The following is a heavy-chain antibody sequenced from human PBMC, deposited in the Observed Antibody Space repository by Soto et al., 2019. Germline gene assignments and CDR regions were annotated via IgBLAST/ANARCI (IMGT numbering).Heavy chain of an antibody. CDR2: ISYDGSNK. Sequence: QVQLVESGGGVVQPGRSLRLSCAASGFTFSSYGMHWVRQAPGKGLEWVAVISYDGSNKYYADSVKGRFTISRDNSKNTLYLQMNSLRAEDTAVYYCAKDDGVYGVYFFDFWGQGNLVTVSS. D-gene: IGHD4-17*01. V-gene: IGHV3-30*18. CDR3: AKDDGVYGVYFFDF. CDR1: GFTFSSYG. J-gene: IGHJ4*02.